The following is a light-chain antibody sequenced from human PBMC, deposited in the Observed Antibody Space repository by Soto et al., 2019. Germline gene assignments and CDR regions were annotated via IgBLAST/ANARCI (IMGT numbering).Light chain of an antibody. CDR1: QGVGGW. CDR3: QQLSRYPLT. V-gene: IGKV1-12*01. Sequence: IQMTQSPSSVSASVGDRVTMTCRASQGVGGWLAWYQQKPGKVPKLLIYATSSLQSGVPSRFSGSGSETEFSLTIRALQPEDFATYYCQQLSRYPLTFGGGTKVDIK. J-gene: IGKJ4*01. CDR2: ATS.